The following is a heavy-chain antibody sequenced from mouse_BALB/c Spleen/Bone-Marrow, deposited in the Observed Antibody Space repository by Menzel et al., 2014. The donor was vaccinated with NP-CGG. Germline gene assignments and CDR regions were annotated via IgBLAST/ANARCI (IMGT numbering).Heavy chain of an antibody. D-gene: IGHD1-1*01. Sequence: VQLQQSGGGLVQPGRSLKLSCAASGFDFSGFWMGWVRQAPGKGLEWIGEINPDSSTINYTPSLKDRFIISRDNAKNTLYLQMSKVRSEDTALYYCGRQGYYGGFAYWGQGTLVTVSA. CDR1: GFDFSGFW. CDR2: INPDSSTI. V-gene: IGHV4-1*02. J-gene: IGHJ3*01. CDR3: GRQGYYGGFAY.